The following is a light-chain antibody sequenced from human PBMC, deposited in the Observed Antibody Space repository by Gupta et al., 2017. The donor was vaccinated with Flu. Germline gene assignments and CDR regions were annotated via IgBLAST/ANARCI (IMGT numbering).Light chain of an antibody. J-gene: IGKJ2*01. CDR3: QQDNSYPYT. CDR1: QYITNY. V-gene: IGKV1-5*03. CDR2: KAF. Sequence: DIQMTQSPSTLSASVGDSVTITCRASQYITNYLAWYQQKSGKAPKLLIYKAFSLESGVPSRFSGSGSGTEFTLTISSLQPDDFATYYCQQDNSYPYTFGQGTKLAIK.